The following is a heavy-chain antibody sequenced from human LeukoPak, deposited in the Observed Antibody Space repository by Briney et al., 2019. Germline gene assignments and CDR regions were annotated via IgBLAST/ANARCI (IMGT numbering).Heavy chain of an antibody. CDR2: ISAYNGNT. CDR1: GYTFTSYG. CDR3: ARTPDTGFDSSGWHFEEYAFDI. J-gene: IGHJ3*02. D-gene: IGHD6-19*01. Sequence: ASVKVSCKASGYTFTSYGISWVRQAPGQGLVWMGWISAYNGNTNYAQKLQGRVTMTTDTSTSTAYMELKSLRSDDTAVYYCARTPDTGFDSSGWHFEEYAFDIWGQGTMVTVSS. V-gene: IGHV1-18*04.